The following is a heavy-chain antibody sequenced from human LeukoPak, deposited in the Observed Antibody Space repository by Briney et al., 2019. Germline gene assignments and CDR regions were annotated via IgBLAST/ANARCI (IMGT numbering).Heavy chain of an antibody. D-gene: IGHD3-9*01. CDR3: AKGDRLRYFDWFPRGHYMDV. J-gene: IGHJ6*03. Sequence: GGSLRLSCAASGFTVSSNEMSWVRQAPGKGLEWVSSISGGSTYYADSRKGRFTISRDNSKNTLHLQMNSLRAEDTAVYYCAKGDRLRYFDWFPRGHYMDVWGKGTTVTVSS. CDR1: GFTVSSNE. CDR2: ISGGST. V-gene: IGHV3-38-3*01.